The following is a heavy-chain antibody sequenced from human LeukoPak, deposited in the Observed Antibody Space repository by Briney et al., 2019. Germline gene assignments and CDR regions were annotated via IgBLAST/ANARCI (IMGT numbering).Heavy chain of an antibody. CDR2: INPNSGGT. V-gene: IGHV1-2*02. D-gene: IGHD3-10*01. J-gene: IGHJ4*02. Sequence: ASVKVSCKASGYTFTGYYMHWVRQAPGQGLEWMGWINPNSGGTNYAQKFQGRVTMTRDTSISTAYMELSRLRSDDTAVYYCALPLFYGSGSYYKHWGQGTLVTVSS. CDR1: GYTFTGYY. CDR3: ALPLFYGSGSYYKH.